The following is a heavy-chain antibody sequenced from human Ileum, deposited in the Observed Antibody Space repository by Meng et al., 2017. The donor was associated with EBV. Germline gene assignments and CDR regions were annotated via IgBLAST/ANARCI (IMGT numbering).Heavy chain of an antibody. CDR2: IYSSGST. D-gene: IGHD3-22*01. V-gene: IGHV4-28*01. Sequence: VQPPEPGPGLGKPSDTLSLTCAVSGYSIRSTNWWGWIRQPPGKGLEWIGYIYSSGSTSYNPSLKSRVTMSVDTSKNQFSLNLNSVTAVDTAVYYCARNVPGTSAYYDWGQGTLVTVSS. CDR1: GYSIRSTNW. CDR3: ARNVPGTSAYYD. J-gene: IGHJ4*02.